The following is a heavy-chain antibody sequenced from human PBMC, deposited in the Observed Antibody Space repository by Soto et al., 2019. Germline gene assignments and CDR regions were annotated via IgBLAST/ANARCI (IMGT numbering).Heavy chain of an antibody. Sequence: ASVKVSCKVSGYTLTELSMHWVRQAPGKGLEWMGGFDPEDGETIYAQKFQGRVTMTEDTSSDTAYMELSSLRSEDTAVYYCATDISLLEGAFDIWGQGTMVTVSS. J-gene: IGHJ3*02. V-gene: IGHV1-24*01. CDR2: FDPEDGET. CDR1: GYTLTELS. D-gene: IGHD1-26*01. CDR3: ATDISLLEGAFDI.